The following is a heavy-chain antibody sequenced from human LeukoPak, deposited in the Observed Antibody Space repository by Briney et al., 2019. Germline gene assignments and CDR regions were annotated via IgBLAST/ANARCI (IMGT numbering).Heavy chain of an antibody. D-gene: IGHD6-19*01. Sequence: ASVKVSCKASGYTFTSYYMHWVRQAPGQGLEWMGIINPSGGSTSYAQKFQGRVTMTRDMSTSTVYMELSSLGSEDTAVYYCAGAVAEHQFDYWGQGTLVTVSS. V-gene: IGHV1-46*01. CDR1: GYTFTSYY. CDR2: INPSGGST. CDR3: AGAVAEHQFDY. J-gene: IGHJ4*02.